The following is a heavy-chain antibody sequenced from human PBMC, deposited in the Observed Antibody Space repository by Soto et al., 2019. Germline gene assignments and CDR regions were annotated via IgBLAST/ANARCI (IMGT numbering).Heavy chain of an antibody. CDR3: ARGRGLLWFGEKLFDY. CDR1: GASVSSGGYF. J-gene: IGHJ4*02. V-gene: IGHV4-61*08. Sequence: PSETLSLTCSVSGASVSSGGYFWSWIRQPPGEGLEWIGEINHSGSTNYNPSLKSRVTISVDTSKNQFSLKLSFVTAADTAVYYCARGRGLLWFGEKLFDYWGQGTLVTVSS. D-gene: IGHD3-10*01. CDR2: INHSGST.